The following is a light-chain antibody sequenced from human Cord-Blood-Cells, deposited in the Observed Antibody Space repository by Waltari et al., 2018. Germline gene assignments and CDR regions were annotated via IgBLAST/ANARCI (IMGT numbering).Light chain of an antibody. CDR2: GAS. CDR1: QSVSSN. J-gene: IGKJ1*01. CDR3: QQYNNWPT. Sequence: EIVMTQSPATLSVSPGERATLSCSASQSVSSNLAWYQQKPGQAPSLLIYGASTRATGIPARFSGSGSGTEFTLTISSLQSEDFAVYECQQYNNWPTFGQGTKVEIK. V-gene: IGKV3-15*01.